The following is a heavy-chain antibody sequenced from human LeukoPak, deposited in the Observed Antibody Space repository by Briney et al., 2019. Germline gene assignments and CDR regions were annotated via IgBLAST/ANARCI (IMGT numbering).Heavy chain of an antibody. CDR1: GGSISSDY. V-gene: IGHV4-59*01. Sequence: SETLSLTCTVSGGSISSDYWSWIRQPPGKGLEWIGYVYYSGSTNCNPSLKSRVTISVDTSKNQFSLKLTSVTAADTAVYYCARIFAYGSGSYYQFDYWGQGTLVTVSS. D-gene: IGHD3-10*01. CDR2: VYYSGST. CDR3: ARIFAYGSGSYYQFDY. J-gene: IGHJ4*02.